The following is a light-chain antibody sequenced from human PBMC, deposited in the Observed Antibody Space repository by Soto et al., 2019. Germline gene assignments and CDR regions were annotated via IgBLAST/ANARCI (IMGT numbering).Light chain of an antibody. CDR1: LGINRF. V-gene: IGKV1-9*01. CDR2: LAS. Sequence: IQLTKSPSSLSASVGARVTITCRASLGINRFLAWYQQKPGKAPKFLICLASTLQSGVPSRFSGTGSGTEFNLTISNLQPEDFATYYCQQLNAYPRTFGRGTKV. J-gene: IGKJ1*01. CDR3: QQLNAYPRT.